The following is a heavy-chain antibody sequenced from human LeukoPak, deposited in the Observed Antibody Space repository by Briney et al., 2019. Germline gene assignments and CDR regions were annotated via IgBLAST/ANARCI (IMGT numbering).Heavy chain of an antibody. CDR1: GGSISSYY. Sequence: PSETLSLTCTVSGGSISSYYWSWIRQPPGKGLEWIGYIHYSGSTNYNPSLKSRVTISVDTSKNQFSLKLSSVTAADTAVYYCARVARGGWPNYYFDYWGQGTLVTVSS. CDR2: IHYSGST. V-gene: IGHV4-59*01. J-gene: IGHJ4*02. D-gene: IGHD6-19*01. CDR3: ARVARGGWPNYYFDY.